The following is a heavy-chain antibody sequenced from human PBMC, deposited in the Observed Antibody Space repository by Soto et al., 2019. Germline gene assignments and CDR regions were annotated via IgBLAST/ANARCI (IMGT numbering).Heavy chain of an antibody. D-gene: IGHD2-21*01. CDR2: INPSGDSA. J-gene: IGHJ4*02. CDR3: ARRATSSFCGGDCLDY. Sequence: QVLLVQSGAEVKKPGASVNISCKASGYTFSSYYMHWVRQAPGQGLEWMGIINPSGDSASYAEKFQGRVSMTRGTDTSTVYMELSGLRSEDTAVYYCARRATSSFCGGDCLDYWGQGSLVSVSS. V-gene: IGHV1-46*01. CDR1: GYTFSSYY.